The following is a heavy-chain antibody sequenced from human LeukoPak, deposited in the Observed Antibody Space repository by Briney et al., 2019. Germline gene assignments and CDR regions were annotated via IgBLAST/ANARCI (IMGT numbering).Heavy chain of an antibody. J-gene: IGHJ4*02. Sequence: GASVKVSCKASGYTFTNYAIHWVRQAPGRRLEWLGWINAGNGNTRYSQSFQGRVTFTRDTSASTAYMELSSLRSEDTAMYYCAKEATMIVVARSYFDYWGPGTLVTVSS. CDR3: AKEATMIVVARSYFDY. V-gene: IGHV1-3*01. CDR1: GYTFTNYA. D-gene: IGHD3-22*01. CDR2: INAGNGNT.